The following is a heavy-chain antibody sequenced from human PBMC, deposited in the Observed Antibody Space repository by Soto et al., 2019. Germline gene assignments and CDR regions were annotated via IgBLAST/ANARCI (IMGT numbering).Heavy chain of an antibody. CDR1: GLTFSSYA. CDR2: ISGSGIST. Sequence: EVQLLESGRGLVQPGGSLRLSCAASGLTFSSYAMSWVRQAPGKGLEWVSGISGSGISTYYADSVKGRFTISRDNSKNTLYLQMNSLRAEDTAVYYCAKNSESSAYSSFDYWGQGTLVTVSS. CDR3: AKNSESSAYSSFDY. V-gene: IGHV3-23*01. D-gene: IGHD3-22*01. J-gene: IGHJ4*02.